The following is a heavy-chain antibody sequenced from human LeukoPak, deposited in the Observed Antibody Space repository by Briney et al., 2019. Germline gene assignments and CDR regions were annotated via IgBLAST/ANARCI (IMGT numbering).Heavy chain of an antibody. CDR2: IKQDGSEK. V-gene: IGHV3-7*03. J-gene: IGHJ4*02. CDR3: ARDKSRSGYYY. D-gene: IGHD3-22*01. CDR1: GFTFNTYT. Sequence: GGSLRLSCAASGFTFNTYTMNWVRQAPGKGLEWVANIKQDGSEKYHVDSVKGRFTISRDNAKNSLYLQMNSLRAEDTAVYYCARDKSRSGYYYWGQGTLVTVSS.